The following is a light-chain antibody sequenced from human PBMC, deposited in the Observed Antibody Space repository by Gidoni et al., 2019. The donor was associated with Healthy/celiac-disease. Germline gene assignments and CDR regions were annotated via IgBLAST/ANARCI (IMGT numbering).Light chain of an antibody. V-gene: IGLV3-1*01. CDR3: QAWDSSTGGV. CDR1: KLGDKY. J-gene: IGLJ2*01. Sequence: SYELTQPPSVSVSPGQTASITCSGDKLGDKYACCYQQKPGQSPVLVIYQDSKRPSGIPERFSGSNSGNTATLTISGTQAMDEADYYCQAWDSSTGGVFGGGTKLTVL. CDR2: QDS.